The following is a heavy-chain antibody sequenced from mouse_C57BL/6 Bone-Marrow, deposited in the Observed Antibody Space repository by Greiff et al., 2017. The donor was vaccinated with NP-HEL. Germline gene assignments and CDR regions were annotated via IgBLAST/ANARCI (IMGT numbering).Heavy chain of an antibody. J-gene: IGHJ2*01. D-gene: IGHD1-1*01. CDR2: ISYDGSN. CDR1: GYSITSGYY. Sequence: EVQLQESGPGLVKPSQSLSLTCSVTGYSITSGYYWNWIRQFPGNKLEWMGYISYDGSNNYNPSLKNRISITRDTSKNQFFLQLNSVTTEDTATNYCAREDYGSSLDYWGQGTTLTVSS. V-gene: IGHV3-6*01. CDR3: AREDYGSSLDY.